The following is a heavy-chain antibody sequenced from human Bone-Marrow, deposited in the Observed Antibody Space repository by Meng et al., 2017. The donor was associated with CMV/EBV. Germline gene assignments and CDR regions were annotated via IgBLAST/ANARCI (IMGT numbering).Heavy chain of an antibody. D-gene: IGHD6-6*01. Sequence: ASVKVSCKASGYTFTGYYMHWVRQAPGQGLEWMGWINPNSGGTNYAQKFQGRVTMTRDTSISTAYMELSRLRSDDTAVYYCARVAKAAARHDYWGQGTLVTAPQ. CDR3: ARVAKAAARHDY. J-gene: IGHJ4*02. CDR2: INPNSGGT. CDR1: GYTFTGYY. V-gene: IGHV1-2*02.